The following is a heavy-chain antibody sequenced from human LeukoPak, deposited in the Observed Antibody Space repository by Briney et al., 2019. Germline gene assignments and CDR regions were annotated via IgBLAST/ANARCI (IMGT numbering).Heavy chain of an antibody. CDR3: ASQWLLRY. Sequence: GSLRLSCAASGFTFSSHNMNWVRQAPMKGLEWVSSIGTDGSYIYYADSVQGRFTISRDNAKNSLYLQMNSLRAEDTAVYYCASQWLLRYWGQGTLVTVSS. CDR1: GFTFSSHN. D-gene: IGHD3-22*01. CDR2: IGTDGSYI. J-gene: IGHJ4*02. V-gene: IGHV3-21*01.